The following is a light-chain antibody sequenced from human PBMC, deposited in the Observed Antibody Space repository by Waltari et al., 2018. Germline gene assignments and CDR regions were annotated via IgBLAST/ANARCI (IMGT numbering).Light chain of an antibody. CDR2: GAS. V-gene: IGKV3-20*01. J-gene: IGKJ1*01. CDR3: QHYLRLPVT. Sequence: ATLSCRASQSVGRALTWYQQKPGQAPRLLIYGASSRAPGIPDRFSGSGSGTDFSLTISRLEPDDFAVYFCQHYLRLPVTFGQGTTVEI. CDR1: QSVGRA.